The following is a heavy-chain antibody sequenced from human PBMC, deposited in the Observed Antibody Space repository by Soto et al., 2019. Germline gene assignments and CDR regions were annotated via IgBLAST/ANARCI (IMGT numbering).Heavy chain of an antibody. V-gene: IGHV1-69*06. CDR2: IIPIFGTA. CDR1: GGTLSSYA. Sequence: ASVKVSCKASGGTLSSYAISWVRQAPGQGLEWMGGIIPIFGTANYAQKFQGRVTITADKSTSTAYMELSSLRSEDTAVYYCASKGAWYRDYFDYWGQGTLVTVSS. D-gene: IGHD6-13*01. CDR3: ASKGAWYRDYFDY. J-gene: IGHJ4*02.